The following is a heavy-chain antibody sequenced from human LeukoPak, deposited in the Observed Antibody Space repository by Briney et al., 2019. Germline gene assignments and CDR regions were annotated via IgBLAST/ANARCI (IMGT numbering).Heavy chain of an antibody. J-gene: IGHJ3*02. D-gene: IGHD4-17*01. V-gene: IGHV3-7*05. CDR2: IKKDGSQK. Sequence: GGSLRLSCVASGFTFSSYWMSWVRQAPGKGLEWVATIKKDGSQKEYVDSMKGRLTISRDNAKNSLYLQMNSLRAEDTAMYYCARDPTVSNFHDAFDIWGQGTMVNVSS. CDR1: GFTFSSYW. CDR3: ARDPTVSNFHDAFDI.